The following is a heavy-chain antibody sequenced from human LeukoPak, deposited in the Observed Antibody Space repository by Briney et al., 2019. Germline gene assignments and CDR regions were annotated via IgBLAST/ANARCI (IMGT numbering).Heavy chain of an antibody. Sequence: GGSLRLSCAASGFTFSNAWMNWVRQAPGKGLEWDSVIYSDGSTYYADSVKGRFTISRNSSKNTLDLQMTGLRAEDTAVYYCGRERGMGKYSPWLDFWGERTVVTVSS. CDR3: GRERGMGKYSPWLDF. CDR1: GFTFSNAW. D-gene: IGHD2-15*01. J-gene: IGHJ5*01. CDR2: IYSDGST. V-gene: IGHV3-53*01.